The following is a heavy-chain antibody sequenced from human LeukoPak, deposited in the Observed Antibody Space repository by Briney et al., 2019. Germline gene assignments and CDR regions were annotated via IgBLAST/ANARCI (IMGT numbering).Heavy chain of an antibody. J-gene: IGHJ6*03. V-gene: IGHV3-7*01. CDR1: GFTFSNYL. D-gene: IGHD3-3*01. CDR2: IKQDGSEK. Sequence: GGSLRLSCAASGFTFSNYLMSWVRQAPGKGLEWVAYIKQDGSEKYYVDSVKGRFTISRDNAKNSLHLQMNSLSAEDTAVDSCARSGYDFGSGYPLSFYHYMDVWGKGTTVTVSS. CDR3: ARSGYDFGSGYPLSFYHYMDV.